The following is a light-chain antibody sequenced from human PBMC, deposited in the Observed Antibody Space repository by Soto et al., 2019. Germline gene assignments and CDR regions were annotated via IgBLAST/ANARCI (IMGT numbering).Light chain of an antibody. Sequence: DIQMTQSPSTLSGSVGDRVTITCRARQTISSWLAWYQQKPGKAPKLLIYKASTLKSGVPSRFSGSGSGTGFTLTISSMQPDDFATYYCQQYTGYSRTFGQGTKVDIK. V-gene: IGKV1-5*03. CDR3: QQYTGYSRT. CDR1: QTISSW. CDR2: KAS. J-gene: IGKJ1*01.